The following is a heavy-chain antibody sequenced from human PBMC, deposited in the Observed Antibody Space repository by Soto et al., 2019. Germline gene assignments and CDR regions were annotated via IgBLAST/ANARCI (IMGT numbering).Heavy chain of an antibody. D-gene: IGHD1-1*01. V-gene: IGHV3-33*08. CDR1: GFTFSYYG. CDR3: ARDADTTGQYSHFDL. J-gene: IGHJ4*02. Sequence: QVQLVESGGGVVQPGGSLRLSCAASGFTFSYYGFHWVRQAPGKGLEWVAVMHTGGNEKYYVDSVKGRFPVSRDDSRNMVYLEMSGLRAEDTAEYFCARDADTTGQYSHFDLWGRGALVAVS. CDR2: MHTGGNEK.